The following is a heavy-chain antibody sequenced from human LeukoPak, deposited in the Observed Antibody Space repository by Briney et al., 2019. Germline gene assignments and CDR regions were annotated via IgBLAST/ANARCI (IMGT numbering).Heavy chain of an antibody. CDR1: GGSFSGYY. CDR3: ARYASGSYYWFDP. V-gene: IGHV4-34*01. CDR2: VYYTGSA. J-gene: IGHJ5*02. Sequence: PSETLSLTCAVYGGSFSGYYWSWIRQPPGKGLEWIATVYYTGSAYYNPSLKSRVTISVDTSKSQFSLKLSSVTTADTALYYCARYASGSYYWFDPWGQGTLVTVSS. D-gene: IGHD3-10*01.